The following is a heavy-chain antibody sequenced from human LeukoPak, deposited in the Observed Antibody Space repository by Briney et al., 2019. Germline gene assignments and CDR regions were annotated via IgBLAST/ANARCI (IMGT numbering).Heavy chain of an antibody. D-gene: IGHD3-3*01. CDR3: ARGGPEWPLDY. CDR2: INSDGGTT. Sequence: PGGSLRLSCAASGFTFSSYWMHWVRQAPGKGLVWVSRINSDGGTTSYADSVKGRFTISRDNAKNTLYLQMNSLRAEDTAVYYCARGGPEWPLDYWGQGTLVTVSS. CDR1: GFTFSSYW. V-gene: IGHV3-74*01. J-gene: IGHJ4*02.